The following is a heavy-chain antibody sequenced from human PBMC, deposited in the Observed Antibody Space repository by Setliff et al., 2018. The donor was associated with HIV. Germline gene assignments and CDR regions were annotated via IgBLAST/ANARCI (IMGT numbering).Heavy chain of an antibody. V-gene: IGHV4-59*11. Sequence: SETLSLTCTVPSGSITSHYWSWIRQPPGKGLEWIGYIHHTGNSDYNPSLKSRATMSIVTSKNQFSLKLTSVTAVDTAIYYCARGVLQYNFWRDRRDYHYMDVWGKGTTVTVSS. CDR3: ARGVLQYNFWRDRRDYHYMDV. CDR1: SGSITSHY. CDR2: IHHTGNS. J-gene: IGHJ6*03. D-gene: IGHD3-3*01.